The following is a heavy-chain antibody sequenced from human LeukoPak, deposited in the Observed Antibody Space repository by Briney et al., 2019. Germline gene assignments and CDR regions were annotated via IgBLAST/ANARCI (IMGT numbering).Heavy chain of an antibody. J-gene: IGHJ4*02. V-gene: IGHV3-64*01. CDR3: ARDPRSSGYLTFDY. CDR1: GFTFSSYA. CDR2: ISSNGGST. D-gene: IGHD3-22*01. Sequence: GGSLRLSCAASGFTFSSYAMHWVRQAPGKGLEYVSAISSNGGSTYYANSVKGRFTISRDNAKNSLYLQMNSLRAEDTALYYCARDPRSSGYLTFDYWGQGTLVTVSS.